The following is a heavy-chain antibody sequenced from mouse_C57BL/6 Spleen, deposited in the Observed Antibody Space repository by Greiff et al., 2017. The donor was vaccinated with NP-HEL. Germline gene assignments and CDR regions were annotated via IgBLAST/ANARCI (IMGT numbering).Heavy chain of an antibody. D-gene: IGHD1-1*01. Sequence: QVQLQQSGAELVRPGASVTLSCKASGYTFTDYEMHWVKQTPVHGLEWIGAIDPETGGTAYNQKFKGKAILTADKSSSTAYMELRSLTSEDSAVYYCTRGGITTVVATWNFDVWGTGTTVTVSS. CDR3: TRGGITTVVATWNFDV. CDR1: GYTFTDYE. J-gene: IGHJ1*03. CDR2: IDPETGGT. V-gene: IGHV1-15*01.